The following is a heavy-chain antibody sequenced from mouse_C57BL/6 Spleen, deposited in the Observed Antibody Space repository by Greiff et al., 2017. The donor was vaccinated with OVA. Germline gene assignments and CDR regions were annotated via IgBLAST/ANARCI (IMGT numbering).Heavy chain of an antibody. Sequence: EVQVVESGGGLVKPGGSLTLSCAASGFTFSDYGMHWVRQAPEKGLEWVAYISSGSSTIYYADTVKGRFTISSDNAKNTLFLQMTSLRSEDTAMYYCARYDYDVGFDYWGQGTTLTVSS. J-gene: IGHJ2*01. CDR3: ARYDYDVGFDY. CDR1: GFTFSDYG. D-gene: IGHD2-4*01. V-gene: IGHV5-17*01. CDR2: ISSGSSTI.